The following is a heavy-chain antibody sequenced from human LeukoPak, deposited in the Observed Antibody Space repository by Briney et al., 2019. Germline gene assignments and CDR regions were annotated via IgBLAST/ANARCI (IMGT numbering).Heavy chain of an antibody. V-gene: IGHV3-74*01. CDR3: ARESDVLDY. CDR2: INSAGSTT. CDR1: GFTFSTYW. D-gene: IGHD3-16*01. J-gene: IGHJ4*02. Sequence: GGSLRLSCAASGFTFSTYWMHWVRQAPGKGLVWVSRINSAGSTTRYADSVKGRFTISRDNAKNTLYLQMNSLRAEDTAVYYCARESDVLDYWGQGTLVTVSS.